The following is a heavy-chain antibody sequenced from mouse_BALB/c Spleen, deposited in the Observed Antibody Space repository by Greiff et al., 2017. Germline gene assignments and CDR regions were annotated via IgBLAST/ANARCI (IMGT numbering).Heavy chain of an antibody. CDR3: ARHYGSSYWYFDV. Sequence: VKVVESGPDLVAPSQSLSITCTVSGFSLTSYGVHWVRQPPGKGLEWLVVIWSDGSTTYNSALKSRLSISKDNSKSQVFLKMNSLQTEDTAMYYGARHYGSSYWYFDVGGAGTTVTVSS. CDR1: GFSLTSYG. J-gene: IGHJ1*01. V-gene: IGHV2-6-2*01. CDR2: IWSDGST. D-gene: IGHD1-1*01.